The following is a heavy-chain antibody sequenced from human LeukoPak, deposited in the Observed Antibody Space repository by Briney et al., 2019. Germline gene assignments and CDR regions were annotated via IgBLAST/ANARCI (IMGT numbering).Heavy chain of an antibody. J-gene: IGHJ4*02. V-gene: IGHV3-23*01. Sequence: PGGSQRLSCPGTGFTLSSYPMSWVRQAPGRGLEWVSTIGASGHKTYYADSVKGRFTISRDESKNTLYLQMSSLGAEDTALYYCAKGRTYSTAYFDYWGQGTLVTVSS. D-gene: IGHD2-15*01. CDR3: AKGRTYSTAYFDY. CDR2: IGASGHKT. CDR1: GFTLSSYP.